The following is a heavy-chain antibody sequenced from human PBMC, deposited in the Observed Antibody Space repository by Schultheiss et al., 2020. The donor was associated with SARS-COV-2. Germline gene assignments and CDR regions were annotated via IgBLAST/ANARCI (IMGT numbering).Heavy chain of an antibody. CDR2: ISWNSGSI. Sequence: GGSLRLSCAASGFTFDDYAMHWVRQAPGKGLEWVSGISWNSGSINYANSVKGRFTISRDNAKNSLYLQMNSLRAEDTALYYCAKGGGRESYYYDSSGYYGLWFDPWGQGTLVTVSS. J-gene: IGHJ5*02. V-gene: IGHV3-9*01. D-gene: IGHD3-22*01. CDR1: GFTFDDYA. CDR3: AKGGGRESYYYDSSGYYGLWFDP.